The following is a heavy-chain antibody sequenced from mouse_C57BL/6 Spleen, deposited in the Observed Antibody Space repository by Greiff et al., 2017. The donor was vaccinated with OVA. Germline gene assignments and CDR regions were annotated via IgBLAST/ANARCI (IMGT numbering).Heavy chain of an antibody. V-gene: IGHV1-47*01. D-gene: IGHD1-1*01. J-gene: IGHJ1*03. CDR1: GYTFTTYP. CDR3: ARAHYYGSSAWYFDV. Sequence: QVQLQQSGAELVKPGASVKMSCKASGYTFTTYPIEWMKQNHGKSLEWIGNFHPYNDDTKYNEKFKGKATLTVEKSSSTVYLELSRLTSDDSAVYYGARAHYYGSSAWYFDVWGTGTTVTVSS. CDR2: FHPYNDDT.